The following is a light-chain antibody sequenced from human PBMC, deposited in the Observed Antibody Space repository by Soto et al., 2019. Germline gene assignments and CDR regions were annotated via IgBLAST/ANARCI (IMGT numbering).Light chain of an antibody. Sequence: GSRWVRNKLSCRASQRISTNLAWDQQRPGQAPRLLIYDASSRATGIPSRFAGSGSGTDFTLNIRSLQPEDCALYSCQHYCTSGTVDPGTEVDIK. CDR2: DAS. V-gene: IGKV3-15*01. CDR3: QHYCTSGT. J-gene: IGKJ1*01. CDR1: QRISTN.